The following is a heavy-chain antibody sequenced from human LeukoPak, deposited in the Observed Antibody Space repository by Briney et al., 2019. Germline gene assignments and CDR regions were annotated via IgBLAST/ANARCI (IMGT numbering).Heavy chain of an antibody. D-gene: IGHD4-17*01. V-gene: IGHV4-39*01. CDR2: IYYSGST. J-gene: IGHJ4*02. CDR3: ARLNDYAKDY. Sequence: SETLSLTCTVSGGSISSSSYYWGWIRQPPGKGLEWIGSIYYSGSTYYNPSLKSRVTISVDTSKNQFSLKLSSVTAADTAVYYCARLNDYAKDYSGQGTLVTVSS. CDR1: GGSISSSSYY.